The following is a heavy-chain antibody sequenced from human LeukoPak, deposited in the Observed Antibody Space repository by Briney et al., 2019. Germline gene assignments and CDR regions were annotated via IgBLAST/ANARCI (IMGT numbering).Heavy chain of an antibody. CDR3: VRAAAVSGHFDY. D-gene: IGHD6-19*01. J-gene: IGHJ4*02. V-gene: IGHV4-4*02. Sequence: SGTPSLTCVVSGGSISGSDWWSWVRQPPGKGLEWIGEIYHSGSTNYNPSLKSRVTISVDKSKNQFSLKLSSVTAADTAVYYCVRAAAVSGHFDYWGQGTLVTVSS. CDR1: GGSISGSDW. CDR2: IYHSGST.